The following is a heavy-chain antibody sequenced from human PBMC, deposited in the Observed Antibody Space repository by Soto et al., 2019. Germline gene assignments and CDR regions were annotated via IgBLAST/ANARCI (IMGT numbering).Heavy chain of an antibody. CDR3: ARGDYGTGGYPFPYFDY. CDR2: INPDSGAT. Sequence: HEHLVQSGAEVKRPGASLKVSCKASGYSFTGYYIHWVRQAPGQGLEWMGWINPDSGATNYAQNFQGRVTLTSDTSISTASMDLTSLTSDDTAVYYCARGDYGTGGYPFPYFDYRVQGTLVIVSS. J-gene: IGHJ4*02. V-gene: IGHV1-2*02. D-gene: IGHD2-8*02. CDR1: GYSFTGYY.